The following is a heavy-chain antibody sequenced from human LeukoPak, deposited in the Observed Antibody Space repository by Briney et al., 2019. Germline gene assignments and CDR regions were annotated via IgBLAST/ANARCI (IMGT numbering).Heavy chain of an antibody. V-gene: IGHV5-51*01. Sequence: KHGESLEISCKGSGYSFTTYWIGWVRQMPGKGLEWMGIIYPGDSDTRYSPSFQGQVTISADKSISTAYLQWSSLKASDTAMYYCARARYCSGGNCYAEYWGQGTLVTVSS. CDR2: IYPGDSDT. D-gene: IGHD2-15*01. CDR3: ARARYCSGGNCYAEY. J-gene: IGHJ4*02. CDR1: GYSFTTYW.